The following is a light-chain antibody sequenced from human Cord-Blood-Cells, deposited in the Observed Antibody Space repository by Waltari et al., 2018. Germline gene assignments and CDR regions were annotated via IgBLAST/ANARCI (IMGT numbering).Light chain of an antibody. CDR1: STDVGGYNL. J-gene: IGLJ3*02. V-gene: IGLV2-23*01. CDR3: CSYAGSSTWV. CDR2: EGS. Sequence: QSALTQPAPVSGSPGQSITISCTGTSTDVGGYNLVPWYQQHPGKAPKLMIYEGSKRPSGVSNRFSGSKSGNTASLTISGLQAEDEADYYCCSYAGSSTWVFGGGTKLTVL.